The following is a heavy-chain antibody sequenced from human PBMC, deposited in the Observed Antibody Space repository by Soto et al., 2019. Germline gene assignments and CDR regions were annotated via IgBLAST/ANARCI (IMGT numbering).Heavy chain of an antibody. Sequence: GGSQRLSCAASGFNFSSYAMSWVRQAPGKGLEWVSAISGSGGSTYYADSVKGRFTISRDNSKNTLYLQMNSLRAEDTAVYYCAKAYDFWSGRGIDYWGQGTLVTVSS. J-gene: IGHJ4*02. CDR3: AKAYDFWSGRGIDY. CDR1: GFNFSSYA. D-gene: IGHD3-3*01. CDR2: ISGSGGST. V-gene: IGHV3-23*01.